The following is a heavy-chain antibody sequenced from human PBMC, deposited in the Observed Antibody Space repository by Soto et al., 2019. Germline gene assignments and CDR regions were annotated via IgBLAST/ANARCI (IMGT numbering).Heavy chain of an antibody. V-gene: IGHV1-18*04. J-gene: IGHJ4*02. D-gene: IGHD3-10*01. CDR2: ISPWKGNT. CDR1: GYNFMPYA. CDR3: ARDLDPSRIYYPGY. Sequence: QVKLVQSGAEVKKPGASVKVSCKASGYNFMPYAVNGVRQAPGQGLEWMGWISPWKGNTNYAQSFQGRVTMTTDTATSTAYMELRSLTSDDTAVYYCARDLDPSRIYYPGYWGPGTLVTVSS.